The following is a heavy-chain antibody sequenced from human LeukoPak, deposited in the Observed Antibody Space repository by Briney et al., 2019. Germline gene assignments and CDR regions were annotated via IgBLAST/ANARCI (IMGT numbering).Heavy chain of an antibody. V-gene: IGHV3-49*03. CDR3: TRLRQDCSRTSCYYYFYYYYMDV. CDR1: GFTFGDYD. D-gene: IGHD2-2*01. Sequence: GSLRLSCTASGFTFGDYDMSWFRQAPGKGLEWVGFVRSKSYGGATDYAASVKGRFTISRDDPKSIAYLLMNSLKTEDTAVYYCTRLRQDCSRTSCYYYFYYYYMDVWGEGTTVTVSS. J-gene: IGHJ6*03. CDR2: VRSKSYGGAT.